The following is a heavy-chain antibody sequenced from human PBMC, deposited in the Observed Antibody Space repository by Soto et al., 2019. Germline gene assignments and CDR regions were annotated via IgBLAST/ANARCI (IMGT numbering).Heavy chain of an antibody. J-gene: IGHJ6*02. CDR1: GYSFTSYW. V-gene: IGHV5-51*01. CDR2: IYPGDSDT. Sequence: PGESLKISCKGSGYSFTSYWIGWVRQMPGKGLEWMGIIYPGDSDTRYSPSFQGQVTISADKSISTAYLQWSSLKASDTAMYYCARRRGYSYGYWYYYYGMDVWGQGTTVTVS. D-gene: IGHD5-18*01. CDR3: ARRRGYSYGYWYYYYGMDV.